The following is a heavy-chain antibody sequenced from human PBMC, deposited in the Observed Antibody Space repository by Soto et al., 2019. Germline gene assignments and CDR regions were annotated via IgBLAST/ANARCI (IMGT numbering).Heavy chain of an antibody. Sequence: PGGSLRLSCAASGFTFSSYAMHWVRQAPGKGLEWVAVISYDGSNKYYADSVKGRFTISRDNSKNTLYLQMNSLRAEDTAVYYCARHEGSGYDLWTFDYWGQGTLVTVSS. CDR2: ISYDGSNK. CDR3: ARHEGSGYDLWTFDY. V-gene: IGHV3-30-3*01. D-gene: IGHD5-12*01. CDR1: GFTFSSYA. J-gene: IGHJ4*02.